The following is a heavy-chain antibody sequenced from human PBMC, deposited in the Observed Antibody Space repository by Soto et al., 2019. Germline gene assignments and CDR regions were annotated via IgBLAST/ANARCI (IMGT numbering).Heavy chain of an antibody. J-gene: IGHJ4*02. D-gene: IGHD5-18*01. V-gene: IGHV1-69*13. CDR2: TTAILGTR. Sequence: VKVSCKASGDTLSHYGVSWVRQVPGKGLEWMGGTTAILGTRDYAQKFQGRMTITSDESTTTSHMELNSLTSDDTAVYYCAAGDSSDTGDHWGQGTLVTVSS. CDR3: AAGDSSDTGDH. CDR1: GDTLSHYG.